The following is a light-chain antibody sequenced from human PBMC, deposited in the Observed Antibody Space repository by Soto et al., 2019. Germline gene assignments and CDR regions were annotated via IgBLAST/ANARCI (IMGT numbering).Light chain of an antibody. CDR1: QSVSSN. CDR2: GAS. Sequence: IGLTQSPATLSVSPGERATLSCRASQSVSSNLAWHQQRPGRAPRLLIYGASTRATGVPARFSGGGSGTDFTLTISSLEPEDFAVYYCQQRSNWPPVTFGQGTRLAIK. J-gene: IGKJ5*01. V-gene: IGKV3-11*01. CDR3: QQRSNWPPVT.